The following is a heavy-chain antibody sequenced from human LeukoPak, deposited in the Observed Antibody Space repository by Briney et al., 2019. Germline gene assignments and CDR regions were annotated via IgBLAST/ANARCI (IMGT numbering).Heavy chain of an antibody. CDR1: GGSFSGYY. CDR2: INHSGST. D-gene: IGHD5-18*01. V-gene: IGHV4-34*01. Sequence: SETLSLTCAVNGGSFSGYYWSLIRQPPGKGLEWIGEINHSGSTNYNPSLKSRVTISVDTSKNQFSLKLSSVTAADTAVYYCARGRGYRLYYYYGMDVWGQGTTVTVSS. J-gene: IGHJ6*02. CDR3: ARGRGYRLYYYYGMDV.